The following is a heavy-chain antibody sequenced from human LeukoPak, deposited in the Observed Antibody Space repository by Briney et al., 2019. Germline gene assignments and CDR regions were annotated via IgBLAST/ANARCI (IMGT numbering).Heavy chain of an antibody. D-gene: IGHD6-6*01. V-gene: IGHV5-51*01. J-gene: IGHJ6*03. CDR3: ASRSDTSIAARPVGFEEYYYYMDV. Sequence: GESLKISCKGSGYSFTSYWIGWVRQMPGKGLEWMGIIYPGDSDTRYSPSFQGQVTISADKSISTAYLQWSSLKASDTAMYYCASRSDTSIAARPVGFEEYYYYMDVWGKGTTVTVSS. CDR2: IYPGDSDT. CDR1: GYSFTSYW.